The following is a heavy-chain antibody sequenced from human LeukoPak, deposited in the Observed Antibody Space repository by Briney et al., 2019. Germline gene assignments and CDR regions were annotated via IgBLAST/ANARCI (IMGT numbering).Heavy chain of an antibody. CDR3: ARQRRVRATLVGQSDY. Sequence: PSETLSLTCTVSGGSVSSINYYWGWIRQPPGKGLEWIGSDYYSGTTYYNPSLKSRVTISVDTSKNQFSLKLSSVTAADTAVYYCARQRRVRATLVGQSDYWGQGTLVTVSS. CDR2: DYYSGTT. D-gene: IGHD1-26*01. CDR1: GGSVSSINYY. V-gene: IGHV4-39*07. J-gene: IGHJ4*02.